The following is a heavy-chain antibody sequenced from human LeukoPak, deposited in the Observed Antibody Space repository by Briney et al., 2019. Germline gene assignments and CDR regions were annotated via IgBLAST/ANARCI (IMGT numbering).Heavy chain of an antibody. D-gene: IGHD5-18*01. CDR1: GFTFSSYS. V-gene: IGHV3-21*01. Sequence: GGSLRLSCAASGFTFSSYSMTWVRQAPGKGLEWVSSISSSSSYIYYADSVKGRFTISRDNAKNSLYLQMNSLRAEDTAVYYCAREDTMTPYGMDVWGQGTTVTVSS. CDR2: ISSSSSYI. J-gene: IGHJ6*02. CDR3: AREDTMTPYGMDV.